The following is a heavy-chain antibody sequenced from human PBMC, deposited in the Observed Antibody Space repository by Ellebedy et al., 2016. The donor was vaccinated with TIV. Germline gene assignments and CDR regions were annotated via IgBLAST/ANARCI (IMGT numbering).Heavy chain of an antibody. J-gene: IGHJ4*02. V-gene: IGHV3-48*01. D-gene: IGHD6-13*01. CDR1: GFTFSSYS. Sequence: GESLKISCAASGFTFSSYSMNWVRQAPGKGLEWVSYISSSSSTIYYADSVKGRFTISRENGKNSVYLQMNSLRAEDTAVYYCARASAGLDYWGQGTLVTVSS. CDR3: ARASAGLDY. CDR2: ISSSSSTI.